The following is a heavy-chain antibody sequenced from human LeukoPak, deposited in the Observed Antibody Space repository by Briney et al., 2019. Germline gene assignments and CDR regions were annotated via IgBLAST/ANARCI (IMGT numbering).Heavy chain of an antibody. J-gene: IGHJ4*02. D-gene: IGHD5-24*01. Sequence: GRSLRLSCAASGFTSSSYGVHWVRQAPGKGLEWVAVISYDGSNKYYADSVKGRFTISRDHSRNMLYLQMNSLRAEDTAVYYCAKDHGRDGYNFDYWGQGTLVTVSS. V-gene: IGHV3-30*18. CDR1: GFTSSSYG. CDR2: ISYDGSNK. CDR3: AKDHGRDGYNFDY.